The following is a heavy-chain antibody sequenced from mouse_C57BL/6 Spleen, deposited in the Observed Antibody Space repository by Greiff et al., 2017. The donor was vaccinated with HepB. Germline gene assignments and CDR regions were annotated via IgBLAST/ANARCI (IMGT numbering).Heavy chain of an antibody. J-gene: IGHJ3*01. CDR3: ARGGGYYGSSPAWFAS. D-gene: IGHD1-1*01. Sequence: EVQGVESGGGLVKPGGSLKLSCAASGFTFSSYAMSWVRQTPEKRLEWVATISDGGSYTYYPDNVKGRFTISRDNAKNNLYLQMSHLKSEDTAMYYCARGGGYYGSSPAWFASWGQGTLVTVSA. CDR2: ISDGGSYT. V-gene: IGHV5-4*01. CDR1: GFTFSSYA.